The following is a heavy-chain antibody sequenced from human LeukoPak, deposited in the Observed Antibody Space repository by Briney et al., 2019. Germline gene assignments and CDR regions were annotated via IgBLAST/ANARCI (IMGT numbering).Heavy chain of an antibody. Sequence: GASVKVSCRASGYTFTAYYIHWVRQAPGQGLEWMGWTNPNNGYTSLPQRFQGRVTMTRDTSIITAYMELSSLTSDDTGMYYCARGPTLGLDIWGQGTMVTVSS. CDR1: GYTFTAYY. V-gene: IGHV1-2*02. CDR2: TNPNNGYT. J-gene: IGHJ3*02. CDR3: ARGPTLGLDI.